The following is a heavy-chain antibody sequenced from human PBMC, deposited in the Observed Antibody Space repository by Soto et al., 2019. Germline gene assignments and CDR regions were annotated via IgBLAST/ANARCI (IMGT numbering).Heavy chain of an antibody. CDR1: GFTFSSYA. J-gene: IGHJ6*02. CDR2: ISGSGGST. Sequence: GGSLRLSCAASGFTFSSYAMSWVRQAPGKGLEWVSAISGSGGSTYYADSVKGRFTISRDNSKNTLYLQMNSLRAEDTAVYYCAKGQKKQWLVTGRDYYYYGMDVWGQGTTVTVSS. CDR3: AKGQKKQWLVTGRDYYYYGMDV. D-gene: IGHD6-19*01. V-gene: IGHV3-23*01.